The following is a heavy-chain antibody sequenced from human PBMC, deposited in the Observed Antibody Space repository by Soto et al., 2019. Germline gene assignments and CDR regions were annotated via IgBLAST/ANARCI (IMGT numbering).Heavy chain of an antibody. J-gene: IGHJ4*02. V-gene: IGHV3-73*01. CDR3: TRPYDYIWGSYQD. CDR2: IRSKANNYAK. Sequence: GGSLRLSCAASGFTFSGSAIHWVRQASGKGLEWVGRIRSKANNYAKAYAASVKGRFTISRDDSKNTAYLQMNSLKTEDTAVYYCTRPYDYIWGSYQDWGQGTLVTVSS. CDR1: GFTFSGSA. D-gene: IGHD3-16*02.